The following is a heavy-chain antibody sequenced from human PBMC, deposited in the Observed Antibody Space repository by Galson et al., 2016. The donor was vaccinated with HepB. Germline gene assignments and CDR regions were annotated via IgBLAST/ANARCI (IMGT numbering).Heavy chain of an antibody. V-gene: IGHV3-21*01. CDR3: CVDTAMDYVFDY. CDR1: GFTFSTYN. Sequence: SLRLSCAASGFTFSTYNMNWVRQAPGKGLEWVSSISRGSGYIYYADSVKGRFIISRDNAKNSLYLQMNSLRAEDTAVYYCCVDTAMDYVFDYWGQGTLVTVSS. CDR2: ISRGSGYI. J-gene: IGHJ4*02. D-gene: IGHD5-18*01.